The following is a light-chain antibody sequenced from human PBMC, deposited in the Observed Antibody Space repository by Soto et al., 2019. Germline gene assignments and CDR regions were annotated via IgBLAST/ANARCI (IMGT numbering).Light chain of an antibody. V-gene: IGKV1-39*01. Sequence: WCPPESVRDRVTITCRASQSISSYLNWYQQKPGKAPKLLIYAASSLQSGVPSRFSGSGSGTDLNLTISSLHAEAALPFYRPPSHCALRPFGRGPRWIS. CDR3: PPSHCALRP. CDR1: QSISSY. CDR2: AAS. J-gene: IGKJ1*01.